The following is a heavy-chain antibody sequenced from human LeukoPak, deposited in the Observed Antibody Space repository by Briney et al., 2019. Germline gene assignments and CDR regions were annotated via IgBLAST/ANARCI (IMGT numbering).Heavy chain of an antibody. V-gene: IGHV1-18*01. CDR2: ISAYNGNT. CDR3: ARVSGGNRYAVHYYYGMDV. J-gene: IGHJ6*02. D-gene: IGHD2-8*01. Sequence: GSVTVSCMASGYTFTSYGISWVRPARGKGLEWVGCISAYNGNTNYAQKLQGRVTMTTDTSTSTAYMELRRLRSDDTAVYYCARVSGGNRYAVHYYYGMDVWGQGTMVTVSS. CDR1: GYTFTSYG.